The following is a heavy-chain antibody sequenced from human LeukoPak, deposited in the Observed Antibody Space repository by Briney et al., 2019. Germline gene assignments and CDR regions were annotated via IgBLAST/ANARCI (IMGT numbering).Heavy chain of an antibody. CDR1: GYTFTTYY. CDR2: VNTNAGGT. Sequence: ASVKVSCKASGYTFTTYYIHWVRQAPGQGLEWMGMVNTNAGGTNYAQNFQGRVTMTRDTSTSTVYMDLSSLRSEDTALYYCAREFSRGTFDYWGQGTLVTVSS. J-gene: IGHJ4*02. V-gene: IGHV1-46*01. CDR3: AREFSRGTFDY.